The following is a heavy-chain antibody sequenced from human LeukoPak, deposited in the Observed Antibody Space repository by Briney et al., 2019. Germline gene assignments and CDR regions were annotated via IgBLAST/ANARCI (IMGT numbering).Heavy chain of an antibody. CDR3: AVYNWGFDW. J-gene: IGHJ4*02. D-gene: IGHD7-27*01. CDR1: GFTFSSYG. Sequence: PGGSLRLSCAASGFTFSSYGMSWVRQAPGKGLEWVSATNGDGASTYYADSVKGRFTISGDNSKNMLYLQMNSLTVEDTAVYYCAVYNWGFDWWGQGTLVTVSS. V-gene: IGHV3-23*01. CDR2: TNGDGAST.